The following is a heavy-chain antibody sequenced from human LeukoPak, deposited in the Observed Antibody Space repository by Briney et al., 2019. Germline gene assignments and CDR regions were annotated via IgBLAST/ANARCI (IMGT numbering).Heavy chain of an antibody. Sequence: PSETLSLTCAVSGGSISSGGYSWSWIRQPPGKGLEWIGYIYYSGSTNYNPSLKSRVTISVDTSKNQFSLKLSSVTAADTAVYYCARLGWSGYYTNWFDPWGQGTLVTVSS. V-gene: IGHV4-61*08. CDR1: GGSISSGGYS. J-gene: IGHJ5*02. CDR3: ARLGWSGYYTNWFDP. D-gene: IGHD3-3*01. CDR2: IYYSGST.